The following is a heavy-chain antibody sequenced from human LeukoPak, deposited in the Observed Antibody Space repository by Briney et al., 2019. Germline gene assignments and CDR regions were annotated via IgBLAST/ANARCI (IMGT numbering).Heavy chain of an antibody. Sequence: ASVKVSCKASGYTFTSYDINWVRQATGQGLEWMGWMNPNSGNTGYAQKFQGRVTMTRNTSISTAYMELSSLRSEDTAVYYCARGEWYYDFWSGYYKDYWGQGTLVTVSS. CDR2: MNPNSGNT. CDR1: GYTFTSYD. CDR3: ARGEWYYDFWSGYYKDY. D-gene: IGHD3-3*01. J-gene: IGHJ4*02. V-gene: IGHV1-8*01.